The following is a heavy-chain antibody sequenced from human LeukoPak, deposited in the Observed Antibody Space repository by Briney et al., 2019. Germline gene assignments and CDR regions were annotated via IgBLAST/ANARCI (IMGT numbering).Heavy chain of an antibody. CDR1: GGSISSGDYY. D-gene: IGHD3-22*01. CDR3: ARPYYYGSRIDP. V-gene: IGHV4-30-4*01. Sequence: SQTLSLTCTVSGGSISSGDYYWSWIRQPPGKGLEWIAYMYYSGSTYYNPSLKSRVTMSADTSKNQLSLKPSSVTAADTAVYYCARPYYYGSRIDPWGQGILVTVSS. J-gene: IGHJ5*02. CDR2: MYYSGST.